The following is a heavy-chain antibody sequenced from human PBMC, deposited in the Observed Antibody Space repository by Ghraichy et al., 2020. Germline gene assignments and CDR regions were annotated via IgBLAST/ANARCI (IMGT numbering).Heavy chain of an antibody. V-gene: IGHV4-31*03. D-gene: IGHD5-18*01. CDR3: ARGIRGYMDSREDY. Sequence: SETLSLTCTVSGGSISSGGYYWSWIRQHPGKGLEWIGYIYYSGSTYYNPSLKSRVTISVDTSKNQFSLKLSSVTAADTAVYYCARGIRGYMDSREDYWGQGTLVTVSS. J-gene: IGHJ4*02. CDR2: IYYSGST. CDR1: GGSISSGGYY.